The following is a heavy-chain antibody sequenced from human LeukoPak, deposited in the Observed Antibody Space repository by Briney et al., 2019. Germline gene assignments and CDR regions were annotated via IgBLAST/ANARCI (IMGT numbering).Heavy chain of an antibody. CDR3: ARADCSSTSCYTGFDY. Sequence: ASVKVSCKASGYTFTSYAMHWVRQAPGQRLEWMGWINAGNGNTKYSQKFQGRVTITRDTSASTAYMELSSLRSEDTAVYYCARADCSSTSCYTGFDYWGQGTLVTVSS. CDR1: GYTFTSYA. J-gene: IGHJ4*02. CDR2: INAGNGNT. D-gene: IGHD2-2*02. V-gene: IGHV1-3*01.